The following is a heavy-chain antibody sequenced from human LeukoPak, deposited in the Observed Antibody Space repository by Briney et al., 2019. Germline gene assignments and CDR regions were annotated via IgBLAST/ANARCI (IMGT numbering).Heavy chain of an antibody. J-gene: IGHJ6*02. D-gene: IGHD4-17*01. Sequence: SETLSLTCTVSGGPISSYYWSWIRQPPGKGPEWIGYINYSWDTNYNPSLKSRVTISVDTSKNQFSLKLSSVTAADTAVYYCARVSTTTVTNRYYYYGMDVWGQGTTVTVSS. CDR3: ARVSTTTVTNRYYYYGMDV. CDR2: INYSWDT. V-gene: IGHV4-59*01. CDR1: GGPISSYY.